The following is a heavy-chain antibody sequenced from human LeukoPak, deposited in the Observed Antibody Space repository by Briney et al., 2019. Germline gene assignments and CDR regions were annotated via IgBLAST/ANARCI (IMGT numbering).Heavy chain of an antibody. D-gene: IGHD4-11*01. Sequence: SETLSLTCTASGGSISSYYWSWIRQPAGKGLEWIGRIYTSGRTNYNPSLKSRVTMSVDTSKNQFSLKVSSVTAADTAVYYCARDKEDYSSNYYYYYMDVWGKGTTVTVSS. CDR3: ARDKEDYSSNYYYYYMDV. V-gene: IGHV4-4*07. J-gene: IGHJ6*03. CDR2: IYTSGRT. CDR1: GGSISSYY.